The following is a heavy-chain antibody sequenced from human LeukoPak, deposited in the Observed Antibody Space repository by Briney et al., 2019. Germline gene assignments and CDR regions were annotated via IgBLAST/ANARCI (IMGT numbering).Heavy chain of an antibody. CDR2: IKQDGSEK. Sequence: GGSLRLSCQALGFPFSSYWRNLVRPAPGKGLEWVANIKQDGSEKYYVDSVKGRFTISRDNAKKSLYLQMNSLRAEDTAVYYCARETEMANLDYWGQGTLVTVSS. CDR1: GFPFSSYW. D-gene: IGHD5-24*01. V-gene: IGHV3-7*04. CDR3: ARETEMANLDY. J-gene: IGHJ4*02.